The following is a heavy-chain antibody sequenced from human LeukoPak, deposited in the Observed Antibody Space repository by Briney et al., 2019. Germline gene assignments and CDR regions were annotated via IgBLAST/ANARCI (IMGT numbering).Heavy chain of an antibody. V-gene: IGHV3-48*01. CDR3: ARVEGTTGQGFDY. D-gene: IGHD1-26*01. J-gene: IGHJ4*02. CDR2: ISRSSATI. CDR1: GYTFSNYD. Sequence: GGSLRLSCAVSGYTFSNYDMNWVRQTPGKGLEWVSYISRSSATIYYADSVQGRFIISRDNAKNLLYLQMNSLRAEDTAVCYCARVEGTTGQGFDYWGQGALVTVSS.